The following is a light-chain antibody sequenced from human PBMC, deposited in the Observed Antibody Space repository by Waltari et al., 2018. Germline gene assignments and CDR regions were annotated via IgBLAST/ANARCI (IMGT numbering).Light chain of an antibody. CDR2: GAS. V-gene: IGKV3-15*01. CDR3: QQYKSWPL. Sequence: ETVMTQSPATLSVSPGEGATLSCRASQSVSSSLAWYQQKPGQAPRLLIYGASIRAEGSPARFSGSGSGTEFTLTISSLQSEDFAVYYCQQYKSWPLFGQGTRLEIK. CDR1: QSVSSS. J-gene: IGKJ5*01.